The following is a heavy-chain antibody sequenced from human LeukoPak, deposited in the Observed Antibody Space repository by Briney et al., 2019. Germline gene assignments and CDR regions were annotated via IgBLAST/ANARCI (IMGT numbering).Heavy chain of an antibody. CDR1: GYTFTGQY. D-gene: IGHD3-22*01. Sequence: ASVKVFCKASGYTFTGQYIHWGRQAPGQGPEWMGWINPNSGGTNYAQKFQGGVTMTRDTSISTAYMEVSSLRSDDTAVYYCARSYSYDSSGYYGAKWGQGTLVTVSS. CDR3: ARSYSYDSSGYYGAK. CDR2: INPNSGGT. V-gene: IGHV1-2*02. J-gene: IGHJ4*02.